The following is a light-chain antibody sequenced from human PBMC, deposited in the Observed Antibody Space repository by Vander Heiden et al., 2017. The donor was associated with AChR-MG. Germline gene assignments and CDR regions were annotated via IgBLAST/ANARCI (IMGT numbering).Light chain of an antibody. CDR1: RSNSGRNT. CDR3: AAWDDSRNVV. Sequence: SVLTPPPPASGTPGQRVTNTCTGGRSNSGRNTVNWYQQSPGTAQKLVIYSNNHRPAGVPDRFSVSKSGTSASLAIRGLQAEDEADYYGAAWDDSRNVVFGGGTKLTVL. J-gene: IGLJ2*01. V-gene: IGLV1-44*01. CDR2: SNN.